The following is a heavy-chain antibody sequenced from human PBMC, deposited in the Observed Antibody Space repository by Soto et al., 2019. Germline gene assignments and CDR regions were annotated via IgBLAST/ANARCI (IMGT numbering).Heavy chain of an antibody. Sequence: SQTLTLTCAISGASVSTNSAAWNWIRQSTSRGLEWLGRTYYRSKWYNDYAVSVKSRITINPDTSKTQFSLQLNSVTPEDTAVYQGASVVSIRSDYYCMDVWGQGTRVTVSS. CDR1: GASVSTNSAA. D-gene: IGHD3-3*01. V-gene: IGHV6-1*01. CDR3: ASVVSIRSDYYCMDV. CDR2: TYYRSKWYN. J-gene: IGHJ6*02.